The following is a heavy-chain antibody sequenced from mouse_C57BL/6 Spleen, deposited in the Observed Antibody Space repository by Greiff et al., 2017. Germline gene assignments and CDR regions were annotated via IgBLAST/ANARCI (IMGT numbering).Heavy chain of an antibody. V-gene: IGHV1-52*01. Sequence: VQLQQPGAELVRPGSSVKLSCKASGYTFTSYWMHWVKQRPIQGLEWIGNIDPSDSETHYNQKFKDKATLTVDKSSSTAYMQLSSLTSEDSAVYYCARGDGYYGNAMDYWGQGTSVTVSS. D-gene: IGHD2-3*01. CDR1: GYTFTSYW. CDR3: ARGDGYYGNAMDY. CDR2: IDPSDSET. J-gene: IGHJ4*01.